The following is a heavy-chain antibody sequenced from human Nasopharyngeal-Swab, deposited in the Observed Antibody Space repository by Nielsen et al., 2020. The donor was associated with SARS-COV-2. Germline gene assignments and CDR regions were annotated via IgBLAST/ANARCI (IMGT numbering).Heavy chain of an antibody. D-gene: IGHD4-23*01. CDR3: ARGDAYGGNFYYGMDV. CDR2: IYHSGST. J-gene: IGHJ6*02. Sequence: WIRQPPGKGLEWIGEIYHSGSTNYNPSLKSRVTISVDKSKNQFSLELSSVTAADTAVYYCARGDAYGGNFYYGMDVWGQGTTVTVSS. V-gene: IGHV4-4*02.